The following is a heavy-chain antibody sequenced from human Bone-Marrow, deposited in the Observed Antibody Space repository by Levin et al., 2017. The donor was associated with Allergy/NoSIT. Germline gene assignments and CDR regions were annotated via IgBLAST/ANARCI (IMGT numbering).Heavy chain of an antibody. V-gene: IGHV3-30*18. Sequence: LSLTCAASGFPFSGYGMHWVRQAPGKGLEWVALISFDGSNEYYTDSVKGRFTISRDNSKNTLYLQMNSLRAEDTAVYYCAKVGYCSSTRCSGIDYWGQGTLVTVSS. CDR3: AKVGYCSSTRCSGIDY. CDR1: GFPFSGYG. CDR2: ISFDGSNE. J-gene: IGHJ4*02. D-gene: IGHD2-2*01.